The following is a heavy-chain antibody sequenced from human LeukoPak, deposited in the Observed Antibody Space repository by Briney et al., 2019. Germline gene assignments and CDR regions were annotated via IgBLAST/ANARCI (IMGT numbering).Heavy chain of an antibody. CDR3: ARLVPIYGSGGGPRYYFDY. J-gene: IGHJ4*02. D-gene: IGHD3-10*01. V-gene: IGHV4-59*08. Sequence: SETLSLTCTVSGGSISSYYWSWIRQPPGKGLEWIGSIYYSGSTNYNPSLKSRVTISVDTSKNQLSLKLSSVTAADTAVYYCARLVPIYGSGGGPRYYFDYWGQGTLVTVSS. CDR1: GGSISSYY. CDR2: IYYSGST.